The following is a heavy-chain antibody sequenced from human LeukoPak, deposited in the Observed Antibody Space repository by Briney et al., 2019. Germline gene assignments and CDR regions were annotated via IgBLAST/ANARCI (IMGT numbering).Heavy chain of an antibody. V-gene: IGHV4-4*07. J-gene: IGHJ4*02. CDR2: IYTSGST. CDR3: ARGIYDSSGYFYFDY. Sequence: SETLSLTCTVSGGSISSYYWSWIRQPAGKGLEWIGRIYTSGSTNYNPSLKSRVTISVDTSKNQFSLKVRSVTAADTAVYYCARGIYDSSGYFYFDYWGQGTLVTVSS. CDR1: GGSISSYY. D-gene: IGHD3-22*01.